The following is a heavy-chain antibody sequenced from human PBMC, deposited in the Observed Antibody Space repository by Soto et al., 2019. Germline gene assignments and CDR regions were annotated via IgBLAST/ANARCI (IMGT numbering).Heavy chain of an antibody. J-gene: IGHJ6*03. CDR3: ARDGVEYSSSFPGSPYYYMDV. Sequence: SETLSLTCTVSGGSISSYYWSWIRQPPGKGLERIRYIYYSGSTNYNPSLKSRVTISVDTSKNQFSLKLSSVTAADTAVYYCARDGVEYSSSFPGSPYYYMDVWGKGTTVTVSS. CDR1: GGSISSYY. D-gene: IGHD6-6*01. CDR2: IYYSGST. V-gene: IGHV4-59*01.